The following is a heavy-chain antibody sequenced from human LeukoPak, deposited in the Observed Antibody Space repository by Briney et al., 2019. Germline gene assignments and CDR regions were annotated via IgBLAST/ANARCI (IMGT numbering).Heavy chain of an antibody. V-gene: IGHV3-23*01. D-gene: IGHD6-19*01. CDR2: ISGSGGST. CDR1: GGSITSPY. CDR3: ARPPIAVAGYYFDY. J-gene: IGHJ4*02. Sequence: PSETLSLTCAVFGGSITSPYWWTWVRQSPGKGLEWVSAISGSGGSTYYADSVKGRFTISRDNSKNTLYLQMNSLRAEDTAVCYCARPPIAVAGYYFDYWGQGTLVTVSS.